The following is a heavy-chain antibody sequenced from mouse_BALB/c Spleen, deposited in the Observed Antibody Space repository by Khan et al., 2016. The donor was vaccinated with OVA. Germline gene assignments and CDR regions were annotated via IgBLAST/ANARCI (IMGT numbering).Heavy chain of an antibody. V-gene: IGHV9-3-1*01. CDR2: LTPPPENP. J-gene: IGHJ4*01. D-gene: IGHD2-14*01. Sequence: QIQLVQSGPELKKPGETVKSPSKPLGIPSPNMGMTWVGRAPGKGLSGLAWLTPPPENPTYADDFRGRFAFSLETSASTAYLQINNLKDEDTATYFCARVGYSGTMDYWGQGTSVTGSS. CDR3: ARVGYSGTMDY. CDR1: GIPSPNMG.